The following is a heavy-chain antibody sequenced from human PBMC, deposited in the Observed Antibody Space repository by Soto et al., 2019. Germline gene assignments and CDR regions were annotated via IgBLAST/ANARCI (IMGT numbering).Heavy chain of an antibody. D-gene: IGHD2-15*01. V-gene: IGHV3-33*08. CDR3: ARGDCTGAYCYSWPFNYGVDV. Sequence: QVQLVESGGGVVQPGGSLRLSCTTSGFTFNTYGMYWVRQAPGKGLEWVAIIWYDGSNKYYGDSVKGRFTISRDNSKNTLYLQMNSLRAEDTALYYCARGDCTGAYCYSWPFNYGVDVWGQGITVTVSS. CDR1: GFTFNTYG. J-gene: IGHJ6*02. CDR2: IWYDGSNK.